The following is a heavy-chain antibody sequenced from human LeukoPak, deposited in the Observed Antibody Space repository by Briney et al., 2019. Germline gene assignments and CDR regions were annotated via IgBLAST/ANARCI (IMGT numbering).Heavy chain of an antibody. J-gene: IGHJ4*02. CDR1: GGSFSGYY. V-gene: IGHV4-34*01. CDR2: INHSGST. Sequence: SETLSLTCAVYGGSFSGYYWSWIRQPPGKGLEWIGEINHSGSTNYNPSLKSRVTISVDTSKNQFSLKLSSVTAADTAVYYCATRYSSGLYFGYWGQGTLVTVSS. D-gene: IGHD6-19*01. CDR3: ATRYSSGLYFGY.